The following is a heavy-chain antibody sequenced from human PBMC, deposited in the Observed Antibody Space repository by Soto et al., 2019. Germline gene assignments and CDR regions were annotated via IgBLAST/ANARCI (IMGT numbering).Heavy chain of an antibody. CDR1: GFTFDDYT. V-gene: IGHV3-43*01. CDR3: AKDIAVAGYGYFDL. Sequence: EVQLVESGGVVVQPGGSLRLSCAASGFTFDDYTMHWVRQAPGKGLEWVSLISWDGGSTYYADSVKGRFTISRDNSKNSLYLQMISLRTEDTALYYCAKDIAVAGYGYFDLWGRGTLVTVSS. D-gene: IGHD6-19*01. CDR2: ISWDGGST. J-gene: IGHJ2*01.